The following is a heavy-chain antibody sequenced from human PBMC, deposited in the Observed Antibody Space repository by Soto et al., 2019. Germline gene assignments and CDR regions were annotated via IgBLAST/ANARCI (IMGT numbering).Heavy chain of an antibody. CDR1: GFTFSSYG. CDR3: AKAFLSASYYFDY. CDR2: ISYDGSNK. J-gene: IGHJ4*02. V-gene: IGHV3-30*18. D-gene: IGHD3-3*02. Sequence: GGSLRLSCAASGFTFSSYGMHWVRQAPGKGLEWVAVISYDGSNKYYADSVKGRFTISRDNSKNTLYLQMNSLRAEDTAVYYCAKAFLSASYYFDYWGQGTLVTVSS.